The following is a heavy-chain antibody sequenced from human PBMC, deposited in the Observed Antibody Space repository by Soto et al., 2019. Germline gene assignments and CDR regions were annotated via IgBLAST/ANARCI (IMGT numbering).Heavy chain of an antibody. CDR2: VYYSGST. CDR1: GGSIGGGGYY. Sequence: PLSVTYTVAGGSIGGGGYYWSWIRQHPGKGLEWIGYVYYSGSTYYNPSLKSRVTISVDTSKNQFSLKLSSVTAADTAVYYCARIYYDILADYYYMDVWRKGTTVTVSS. J-gene: IGHJ6*03. D-gene: IGHD3-9*01. V-gene: IGHV4-31*03. CDR3: ARIYYDILADYYYMDV.